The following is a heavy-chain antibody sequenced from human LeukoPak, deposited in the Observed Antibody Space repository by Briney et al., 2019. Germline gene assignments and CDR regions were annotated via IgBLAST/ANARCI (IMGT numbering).Heavy chain of an antibody. D-gene: IGHD5-18*01. CDR3: ARDRYNFDY. J-gene: IGHJ4*02. CDR2: INSDGSTT. Sequence: GGSLRLSCAASGFTISSYWMQWVRQAPGKGQVWVSRINSDGSTTNYADSVRGRFTISRDNAQNTLYLQRTSLGAEDTAMYYCARDRYNFDYWGQGTLVTVSS. CDR1: GFTISSYW. V-gene: IGHV3-74*01.